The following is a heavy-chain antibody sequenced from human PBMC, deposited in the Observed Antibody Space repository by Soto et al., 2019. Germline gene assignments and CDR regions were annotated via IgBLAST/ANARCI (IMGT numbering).Heavy chain of an antibody. CDR2: IIPIFGTA. CDR1: GGTFSSYA. D-gene: IGHD6-13*01. J-gene: IGHJ4*02. Sequence: GASVKVSCKASGGTFSSYAISWVRQAPGQGLEWMGGIIPIFGTANYAQKFQGRVTITADESTSTAYMELSSLRSEYTAVYYCARALPTLAAAGHFEYWGQGTLVTVSS. CDR3: ARALPTLAAAGHFEY. V-gene: IGHV1-69*13.